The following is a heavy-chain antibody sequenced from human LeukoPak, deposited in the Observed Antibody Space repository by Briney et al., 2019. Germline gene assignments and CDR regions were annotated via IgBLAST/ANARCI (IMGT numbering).Heavy chain of an antibody. CDR2: IWYDGSNK. J-gene: IGHJ6*02. CDR1: GFTFSSYG. CDR3: ARGSTGDDILTGYSH. Sequence: PGGSLRLSCAASGFTFSSYGMHWVRQAPGKGLEWVAVIWYDGSNKYYADSVKGRFTISRDNSKNTLYLQMNSLRAEDTAVYYCARGSTGDDILTGYSHWGQGTTVTVSS. V-gene: IGHV3-33*01. D-gene: IGHD3-9*01.